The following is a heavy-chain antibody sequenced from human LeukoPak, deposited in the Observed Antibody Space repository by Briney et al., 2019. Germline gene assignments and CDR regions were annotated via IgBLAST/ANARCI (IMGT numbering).Heavy chain of an antibody. D-gene: IGHD3-10*01. Sequence: SETLSLTCTVSGGSISSYYWSWIRQPAGKGLEWIGRVYTSGSTNYNPSLKSRVTMSVDTSKNQFSLKLSSVTAADTAVYYCARGTPRITMVRGVAPRSFGLDYWGQGTLVTVSS. CDR1: GGSISSYY. CDR3: ARGTPRITMVRGVAPRSFGLDY. CDR2: VYTSGST. J-gene: IGHJ4*02. V-gene: IGHV4-4*07.